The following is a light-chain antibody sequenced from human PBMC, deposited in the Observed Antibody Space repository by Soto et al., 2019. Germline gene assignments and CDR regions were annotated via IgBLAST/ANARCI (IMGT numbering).Light chain of an antibody. J-gene: IGKJ1*01. V-gene: IGKV3-11*01. CDR3: QHRSNWPPWT. CDR2: DAS. Sequence: EIVLTQSPATLSLSPGARATLSCRASQTVSSYLAWYQQKPGQAPRLLIYDASNRATGIPARFSGSGSGTDFTLTISSLEPEDFAVYYCQHRSNWPPWTFGQGTKGKSN. CDR1: QTVSSY.